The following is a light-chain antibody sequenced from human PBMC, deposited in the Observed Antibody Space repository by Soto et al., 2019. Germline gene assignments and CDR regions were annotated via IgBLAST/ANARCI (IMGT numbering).Light chain of an antibody. CDR1: SSDVGTYTL. CDR2: EGT. V-gene: IGLV2-23*01. Sequence: QSVLAQPASVSGSPAQSITISCTGTSSDVGTYTLVSWYQQHPGKTPKLNIYEGTKRPSEVSHRFSASKSGNTASLTISGLQAEDEADYYCCSYAGSSTYVFGTGTKLTVL. J-gene: IGLJ1*01. CDR3: CSYAGSSTYV.